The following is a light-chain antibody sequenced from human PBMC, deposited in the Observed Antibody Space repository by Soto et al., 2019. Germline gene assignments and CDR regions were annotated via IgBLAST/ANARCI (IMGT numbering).Light chain of an antibody. J-gene: IGKJ1*01. CDR3: QQFGSWT. CDR1: QTISSNN. CDR2: GTS. Sequence: EIVLTQSPGTLSVSPGERATLSCRASQTISSNNLAWYHQKPGQSPSLLIYGTSSRATGIPDRFSGSGSGTDFTLTISRLEPEDSAMYYCQQFGSWTFGQGTKVEI. V-gene: IGKV3-20*01.